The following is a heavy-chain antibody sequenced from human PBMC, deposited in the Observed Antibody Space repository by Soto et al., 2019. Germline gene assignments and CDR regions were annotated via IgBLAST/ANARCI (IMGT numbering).Heavy chain of an antibody. V-gene: IGHV4-59*08. Sequence: QVQLQESGPGLVKPSETLSLTCTVSGSPFTNYYWSWFRQPPGQGLEWVGYIYYTGTFTYNPSLESRVAISMDASKSQLYLHLSSATAADTAVYYCARLGGYYQAFDSWGHGALLSVSS. J-gene: IGHJ4*01. CDR1: GSPFTNYY. CDR3: ARLGGYYQAFDS. CDR2: IYYTGTF. D-gene: IGHD3-22*01.